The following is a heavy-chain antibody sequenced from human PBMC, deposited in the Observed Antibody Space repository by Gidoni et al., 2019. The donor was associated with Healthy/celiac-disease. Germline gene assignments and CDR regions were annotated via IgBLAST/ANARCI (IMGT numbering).Heavy chain of an antibody. Sequence: QVQLVQSGAEVKNPGASVTVSCTASGYTFTSHGLSWVRQAPGQGLEWMGWSSAYNGNTNYAQKLQGRVTMTTDTSTRTAYMELRSLRSDDTAVYYCARDGPMVRSWFDPWGQGTLVTVSS. J-gene: IGHJ5*02. D-gene: IGHD3-10*01. CDR1: GYTFTSHG. CDR3: ARDGPMVRSWFDP. V-gene: IGHV1-18*01. CDR2: SSAYNGNT.